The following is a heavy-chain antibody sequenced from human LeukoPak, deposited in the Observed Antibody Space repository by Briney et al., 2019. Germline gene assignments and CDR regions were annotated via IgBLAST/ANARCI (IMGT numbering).Heavy chain of an antibody. V-gene: IGHV4-59*01. CDR2: IYYSGST. Sequence: SETLSLTCTVSGGSISRYYWSWIRQPPGKGLEWIGYIYYSGSTNYNPSLKSRVTISVDTSKNQFSLKLSSVTAADTAVYYCARVGSSTNGEIDYWGQGTLVTVSS. D-gene: IGHD2-2*01. CDR3: ARVGSSTNGEIDY. CDR1: GGSISRYY. J-gene: IGHJ4*02.